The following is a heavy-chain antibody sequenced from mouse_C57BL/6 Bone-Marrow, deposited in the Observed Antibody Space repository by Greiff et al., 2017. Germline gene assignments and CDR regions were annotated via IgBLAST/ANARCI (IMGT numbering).Heavy chain of an antibody. CDR2: IYPGSGST. J-gene: IGHJ4*01. D-gene: IGHD2-1*01. V-gene: IGHV1-55*01. CDR3: AIYGNYEAMDY. Sequence: QVQLKQSGAELVKPGASVKMSCKASGYTFTSYWITWVKQRPGQGLEWIGDIYPGSGSTNYNEKFKSKATLTVDTSSSTAYMQLSSLTSEDSAVYYCAIYGNYEAMDYWGQGTSVTVSS. CDR1: GYTFTSYW.